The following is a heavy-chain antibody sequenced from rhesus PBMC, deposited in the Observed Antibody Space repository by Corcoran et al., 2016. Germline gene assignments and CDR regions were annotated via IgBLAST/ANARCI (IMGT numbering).Heavy chain of an antibody. J-gene: IGHJ4*01. Sequence: QVQLQESGPGLLKPSETLSLTCGVSGGSISGFNWNWIRQSPGKGLGCIGYIGGSTGNPYYHPSLKGRVHISADTSNNQFSLKRNSVTAADTAVYYCARNPSGAYYYFDYWGQGVLVTVSS. CDR3: ARNPSGAYYYFDY. CDR1: GGSISGFN. CDR2: IGGSTGNP. V-gene: IGHV4-165*02. D-gene: IGHD3-16*01.